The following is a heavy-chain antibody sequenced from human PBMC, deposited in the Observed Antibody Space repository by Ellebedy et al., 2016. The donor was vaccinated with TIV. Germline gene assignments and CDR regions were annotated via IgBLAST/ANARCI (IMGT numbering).Heavy chain of an antibody. CDR2: IKEDGILK. D-gene: IGHD1-1*01. CDR1: GFTFSSNW. J-gene: IGHJ4*02. Sequence: PGGSLRLSCAASGFTFSSNWMSWVRQAPGKGLELVAKIKEDGILKYYVDAVKGRVAISRDNAKNSLYLQMNSLRAEDTAVYYCARDGNLGYWGQGTLVTVSS. V-gene: IGHV3-7*03. CDR3: ARDGNLGY.